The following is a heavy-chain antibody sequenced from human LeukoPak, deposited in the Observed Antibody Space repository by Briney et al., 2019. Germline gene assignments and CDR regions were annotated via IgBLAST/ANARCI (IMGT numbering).Heavy chain of an antibody. Sequence: SETLSLTCTVSGGSLNNNYWSWVRQPPGKGLEWIGYISYSGSTNYNPSLESRATISVASSRALFSLKINSVTAADTAVYFCARHLSDRTTVAGEFDYWGQGILVTVSS. CDR2: ISYSGST. J-gene: IGHJ4*02. CDR1: GGSLNNNY. D-gene: IGHD6-19*01. V-gene: IGHV4-59*08. CDR3: ARHLSDRTTVAGEFDY.